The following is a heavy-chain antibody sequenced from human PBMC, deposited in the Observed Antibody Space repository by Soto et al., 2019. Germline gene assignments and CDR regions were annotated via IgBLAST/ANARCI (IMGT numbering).Heavy chain of an antibody. CDR1: GYSFTSYW. CDR2: IYPGDSDT. D-gene: IGHD5-18*01. Sequence: PGESLKISCKGSGYSFTSYWIGWVRQMPGKGLEWMGIIYPGDSDTRYSPSFQGQVTISADKSISTAYLQWSSLKASDTAMYYCARVPVDTAMAPYYFDYWGQGTLVTVSS. J-gene: IGHJ4*02. CDR3: ARVPVDTAMAPYYFDY. V-gene: IGHV5-51*01.